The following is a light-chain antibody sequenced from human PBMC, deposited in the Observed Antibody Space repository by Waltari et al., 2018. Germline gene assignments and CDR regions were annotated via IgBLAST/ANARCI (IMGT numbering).Light chain of an antibody. Sequence: YVGTQPPSVSVTPGPTATSPCGGENIETKSVNWYQQKHGQAPFLVMFYDNDRPAGIPERFSGSNSGNTATLTINWVEAGDEADYHCQVWDDFIDSGVFGGGTRLSVL. CDR1: NIETKS. J-gene: IGLJ3*02. V-gene: IGLV3-21*04. CDR2: YDN. CDR3: QVWDDFIDSGV.